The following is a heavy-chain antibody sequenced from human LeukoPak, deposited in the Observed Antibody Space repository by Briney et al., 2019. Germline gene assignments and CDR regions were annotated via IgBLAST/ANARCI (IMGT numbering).Heavy chain of an antibody. CDR2: IYDSGSV. V-gene: IGHV4-59*11. CDR3: ARVLQNYYHMDV. Sequence: SETLSLTCTVSGVSINSHYWSWIRQPPGKGLEWIGFIYDSGSVNYKSSLKGRVTMTVDTSKNQLSLKLNSVSAADTAVYYCARVLQNYYHMDVWGKGTTVTVSS. J-gene: IGHJ6*03. CDR1: GVSINSHY. D-gene: IGHD3-3*01.